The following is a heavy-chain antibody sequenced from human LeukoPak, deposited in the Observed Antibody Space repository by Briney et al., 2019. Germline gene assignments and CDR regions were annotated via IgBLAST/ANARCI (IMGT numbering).Heavy chain of an antibody. Sequence: ASVKVSCKASGCTFTSYGISWVRQAPGQGLEWMGWISAYNGNTNYAQKLQGRVTMTTDTSTSTAYMELRSLRSDDTAVYYCARLGYSSGWHNWFDPWGQGTLVTVSS. J-gene: IGHJ5*02. CDR1: GCTFTSYG. CDR3: ARLGYSSGWHNWFDP. CDR2: ISAYNGNT. D-gene: IGHD6-19*01. V-gene: IGHV1-18*01.